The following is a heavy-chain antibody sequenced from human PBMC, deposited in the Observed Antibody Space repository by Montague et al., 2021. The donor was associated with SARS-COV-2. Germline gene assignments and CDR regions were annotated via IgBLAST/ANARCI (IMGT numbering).Heavy chain of an antibody. D-gene: IGHD3-9*01. V-gene: IGHV4-39*01. J-gene: IGHJ4*02. CDR2: IYYSGST. CDR1: GGSISSSSYY. Sequence: SETLSLTCTVSGGSISSSSYYWGWIRQPPGKGLEWIGSIYYSGSTYYKPSLKSRVTISVDTSKNQFSLKLSSVTAADTAVYYCARPPGAPYDILTGTYRPVDDYWGQGTLVTVSS. CDR3: ARPPGAPYDILTGTYRPVDDY.